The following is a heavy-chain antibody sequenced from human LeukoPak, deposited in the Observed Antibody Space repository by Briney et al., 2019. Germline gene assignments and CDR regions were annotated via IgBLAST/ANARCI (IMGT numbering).Heavy chain of an antibody. CDR2: INHSGST. V-gene: IGHV4-34*01. CDR3: ARSGSYYEYWYFDL. D-gene: IGHD1-26*01. Sequence: SETLSLTCAVYGGSFSGYYWSWIRQPPGKGLEWIGEINHSGSTNYNPSLKSRVTISVDTSKNQFSLKLSSVTAADTAVYYCARSGSYYEYWYFDLWGRGTLVTVSS. J-gene: IGHJ2*01. CDR1: GGSFSGYY.